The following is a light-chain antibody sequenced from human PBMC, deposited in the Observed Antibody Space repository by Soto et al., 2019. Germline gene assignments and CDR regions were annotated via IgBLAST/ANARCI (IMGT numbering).Light chain of an antibody. CDR1: QSVSNNY. CDR2: GES. Sequence: EIVLTQSPATLSLSQGERDTPSCRASQSVSNNYLAWYQQKPGQHPRLLIYGESNRATGIPDRFSGSGSGTDFTLTISRLEPEDFAVYYCQQYGSSGTFGQGTKVDIK. CDR3: QQYGSSGT. J-gene: IGKJ1*01. V-gene: IGKV3-20*01.